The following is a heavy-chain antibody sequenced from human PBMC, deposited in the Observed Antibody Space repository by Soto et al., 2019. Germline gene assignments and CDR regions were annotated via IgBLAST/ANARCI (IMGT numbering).Heavy chain of an antibody. CDR3: ARESEDLTSNFDY. V-gene: IGHV3-21*06. J-gene: IGHJ4*02. Sequence: GSLRLSCAASGFTYTRYSMNWVRQAPGKGLEWVSSISSTTNYIYYGDSMKGRFNISRDNAKNSLYLEMNSLRAEDTAVYYCARESEDLTSNFDYWGQGTLVTVSS. CDR1: GFTYTRYS. CDR2: ISSTTNYI.